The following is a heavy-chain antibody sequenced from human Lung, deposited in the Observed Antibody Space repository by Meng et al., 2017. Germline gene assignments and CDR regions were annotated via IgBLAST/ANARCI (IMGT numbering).Heavy chain of an antibody. J-gene: IGHJ4*02. D-gene: IGHD4-11*01. CDR3: ARGPTTMAHDFDY. V-gene: IGHV4-34*01. CDR2: INHSGST. Sequence: QEQLAQWGAGLLKLSGTLALTCVVSGGSFSDYYWSWIRQPPGKGLEWIGEINHSGSTNYNPSLESRATISVDTSQNNLSLKLSSVTAADSAVYYCARGPTTMAHDFDYWGQGTLVTVSS. CDR1: GGSFSDYY.